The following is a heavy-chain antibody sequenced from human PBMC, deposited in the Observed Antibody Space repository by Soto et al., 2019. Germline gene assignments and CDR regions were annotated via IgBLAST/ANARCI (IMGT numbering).Heavy chain of an antibody. CDR2: IKQYGNEK. J-gene: IGHJ4*02. D-gene: IGHD3-22*01. CDR3: ARELGSFDDSGYPLDYFDS. CDR1: GFTFTDYW. Sequence: DVQLVESGGDLVQPGGSLRLSCAASGFTFTDYWMGWVRQAPGRGLEWVANIKQYGNEKYYMDSVKGRFTISRDNAKNTLYLQMSSLRAEDTAVYYCARELGSFDDSGYPLDYFDSWCQGALVTVAS. V-gene: IGHV3-7*01.